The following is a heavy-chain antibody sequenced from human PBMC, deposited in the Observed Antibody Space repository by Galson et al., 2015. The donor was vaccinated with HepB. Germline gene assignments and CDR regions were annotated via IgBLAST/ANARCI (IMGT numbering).Heavy chain of an antibody. CDR1: GFGFSNYD. D-gene: IGHD3-16*01. V-gene: IGHV3-23*01. Sequence: SLRLSCAASGFGFSNYDMHWVRQAPGKGLEWVSAVSRSGSSTYYAESVKGRFTIARDNANNTVSLHMSSLRVEDTALYFCAKDWGQRRLAYFDYWGQGVLVTVST. J-gene: IGHJ4*02. CDR2: VSRSGSST. CDR3: AKDWGQRRLAYFDY.